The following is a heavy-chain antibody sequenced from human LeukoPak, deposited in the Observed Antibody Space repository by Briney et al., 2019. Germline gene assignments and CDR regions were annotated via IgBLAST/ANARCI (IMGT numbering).Heavy chain of an antibody. CDR2: TYYRSKWYN. CDR1: GASASSTSVA. CDR3: ARDLDSQDAFDI. J-gene: IGHJ3*02. D-gene: IGHD3-22*01. V-gene: IGHV6-1*01. Sequence: SQPFPLPCAISGASASSTSVAWTWIGQSPPRGFGCLGRTYYRSKWYNGYAVSVKSRLTINADTSKNQFSLQLSSVTPEDTAVYYCARDLDSQDAFDIWGQGTMVIVSS.